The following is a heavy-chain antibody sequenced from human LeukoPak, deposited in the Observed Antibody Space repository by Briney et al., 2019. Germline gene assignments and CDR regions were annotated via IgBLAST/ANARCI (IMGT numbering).Heavy chain of an antibody. V-gene: IGHV3-23*01. CDR3: AKLGVVIRVILVGFHKEAYYFDS. CDR1: GITLSNYG. Sequence: GGALRLSCAVSGITLSNYGMSWVRQAPGEGLEWVAGISGSGGSTNYADSVKGRFTISRDNRKNTLYLQMNSLRAEDTAVYFCAKLGVVIRVILVGFHKEAYYFDSWGQGALVTVSS. J-gene: IGHJ4*02. CDR2: ISGSGGST. D-gene: IGHD3-22*01.